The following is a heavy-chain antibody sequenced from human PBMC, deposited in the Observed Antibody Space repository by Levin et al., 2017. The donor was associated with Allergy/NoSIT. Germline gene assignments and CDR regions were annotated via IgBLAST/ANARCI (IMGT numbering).Heavy chain of an antibody. V-gene: IGHV3-30-3*01. D-gene: IGHD3-9*01. J-gene: IGHJ3*02. Sequence: GGSLRLSCAASGFTFSSYAMHWVRQAPGKGLEWVAVISYDGSNKDYADSVKGRFTISRDNSKNTLYLQMNSLRAAATAVYYCSSDGIYDILTGYYPPAYGIWGQGTMVTVCS. CDR1: GFTFSSYA. CDR2: ISYDGSNK. CDR3: SSDGIYDILTGYYPPAYGI.